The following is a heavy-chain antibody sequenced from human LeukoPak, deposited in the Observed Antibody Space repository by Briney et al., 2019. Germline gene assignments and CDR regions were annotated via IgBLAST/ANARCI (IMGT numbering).Heavy chain of an antibody. CDR2: IYHSGST. CDR3: TRGGAYKPSDY. J-gene: IGHJ4*02. V-gene: IGHV4-38-2*01. CDR1: GYSISSGYY. D-gene: IGHD5-24*01. Sequence: SSETLSLTCAVSGYSISSGYYWGWIRQPPGKGLQWIGSIYHSGSTYYNPSLKSRVTISVDTSKNQLSLKLSSVTAADTAVYYCTRGGAYKPSDYWGQGTLVTVSS.